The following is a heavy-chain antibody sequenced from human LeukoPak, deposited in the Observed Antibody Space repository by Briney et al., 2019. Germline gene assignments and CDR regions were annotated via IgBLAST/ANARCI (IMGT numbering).Heavy chain of an antibody. CDR3: AKDNDPPGIYYYYGMDV. V-gene: IGHV3-23*01. CDR2: TSGSGGST. Sequence: PGASLRLSCAASGFTFSSYAMSWVRQAPGKGLEWVSATSGSGGSTYYADSVKGRFTISRDNSKNTLYLQMNSLRAEDTAVYYCAKDNDPPGIYYYYGMDVWGQGTTVTVSS. D-gene: IGHD3-10*01. J-gene: IGHJ6*02. CDR1: GFTFSSYA.